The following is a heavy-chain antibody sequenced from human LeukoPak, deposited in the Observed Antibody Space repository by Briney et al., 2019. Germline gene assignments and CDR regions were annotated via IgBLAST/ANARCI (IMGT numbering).Heavy chain of an antibody. Sequence: ASVKVSCKASGGTFSSYAISWVRQAPGQGLEWMGWISAYNGNTNYAQKLQGRVTMTTDTSTSTAYMELRSLRSDDTAVYYCARGGGGSYFYYYYMDVWGKGTTVTVSS. J-gene: IGHJ6*03. CDR2: ISAYNGNT. V-gene: IGHV1-18*01. D-gene: IGHD1-26*01. CDR1: GGTFSSYA. CDR3: ARGGGGSYFYYYYMDV.